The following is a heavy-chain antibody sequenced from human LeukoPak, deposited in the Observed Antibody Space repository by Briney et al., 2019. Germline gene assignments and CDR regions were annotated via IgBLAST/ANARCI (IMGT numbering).Heavy chain of an antibody. D-gene: IGHD3-16*02. Sequence: GRSLRLSCSASGFPFSSYAMHWVRQAPGKGLEWVAVISYDGSNKYYADSVKGRFTISRDNSKNTLYLQMNSLRAEDTAVYCCARAVIGPDYWGQGTLVTVSS. CDR2: ISYDGSNK. CDR3: ARAVIGPDY. J-gene: IGHJ4*02. CDR1: GFPFSSYA. V-gene: IGHV3-30*04.